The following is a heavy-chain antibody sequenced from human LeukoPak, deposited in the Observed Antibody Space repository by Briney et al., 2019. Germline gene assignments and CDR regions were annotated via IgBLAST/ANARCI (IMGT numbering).Heavy chain of an antibody. CDR1: GYTFTGYY. V-gene: IGHV1-2*02. Sequence: VASVKVSCKTSGYTFTGYYMHWVRQAPGQGLEWMGWINPNSGGTNYALKFQGRVTMTRDTSISTAYMELTRLRSDDTAGYYCARYSSGWYFDLWGRGTLVTVSS. CDR3: ARYSSGWYFDL. J-gene: IGHJ2*01. D-gene: IGHD6-19*01. CDR2: INPNSGGT.